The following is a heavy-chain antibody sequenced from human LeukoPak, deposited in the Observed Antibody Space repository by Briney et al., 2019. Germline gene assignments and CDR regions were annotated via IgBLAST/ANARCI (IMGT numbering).Heavy chain of an antibody. Sequence: GESLKISCKGSGYNFTSYWIGWVRQMPGKGLEWMGIIYPGDSDTRYSPSFQGQVTISADKSISTAYLQWSSLKASDTAMYYCARLLRNIAAAVYFFDYWGQGTLVTVSS. V-gene: IGHV5-51*01. CDR3: ARLLRNIAAAVYFFDY. J-gene: IGHJ4*02. D-gene: IGHD6-13*01. CDR1: GYNFTSYW. CDR2: IYPGDSDT.